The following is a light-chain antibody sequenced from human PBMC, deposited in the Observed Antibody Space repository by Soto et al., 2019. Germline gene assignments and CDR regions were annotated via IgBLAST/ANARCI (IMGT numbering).Light chain of an antibody. Sequence: QSALTQPASVSGSPGQSITISCTGVSSDVGSYNHVSWYQQHPGKAPKVIIYEGSERPSGVSNRFSGSKSGTSASLAITGLQAEDEADYYCQAYDYSLTASVFGGGTQLTVL. V-gene: IGLV2-14*02. CDR3: QAYDYSLTASV. J-gene: IGLJ3*02. CDR1: SSDVGSYNH. CDR2: EGS.